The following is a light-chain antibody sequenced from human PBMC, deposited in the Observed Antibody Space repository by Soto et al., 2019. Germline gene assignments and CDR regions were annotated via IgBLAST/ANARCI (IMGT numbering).Light chain of an antibody. CDR2: GAS. CDR1: QSVSSSY. Sequence: EIVLKHSPGTLSLSPCERATLSSRASQSVSSSYLAWYQQKPGQAPRLLIYGASSRATGIPDRFSGSGSGTDFTLTISRLEPEDFAVYYCQQYGSSPAFGQGTKVDIK. CDR3: QQYGSSPA. V-gene: IGKV3-20*01. J-gene: IGKJ1*01.